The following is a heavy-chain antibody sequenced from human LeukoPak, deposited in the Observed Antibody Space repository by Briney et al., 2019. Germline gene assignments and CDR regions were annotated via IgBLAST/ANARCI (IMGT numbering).Heavy chain of an antibody. CDR2: ISGSGAST. CDR3: AKDIYDSSGFDY. CDR1: GFTFSSYA. Sequence: PGGSLRLYCAGSGFTFSSYAMSWVRQAPGKGLEWVSAISGSGASTYYADSVKGRFTISRDNSKNTLYLQMNRLRAEDTVVYYWAKDIYDSSGFDYWGQGTLVTVSS. D-gene: IGHD3-22*01. J-gene: IGHJ4*02. V-gene: IGHV3-23*01.